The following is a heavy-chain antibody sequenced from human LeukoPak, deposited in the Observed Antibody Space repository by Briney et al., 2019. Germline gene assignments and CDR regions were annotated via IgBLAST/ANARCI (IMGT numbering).Heavy chain of an antibody. D-gene: IGHD1-26*01. CDR1: GFTFSSYG. J-gene: IGHJ4*02. CDR2: ISYDGSNK. Sequence: GRSLRLSCAASGFTFSSYGMHWVRQAPGKGLEWVAVISYDGSNKYYADSVKGRFTISRDNSKNTLYLQMNSLRAEDTAVYYCAKPGVGAIYYFDYWGQGTLVTVSS. CDR3: AKPGVGAIYYFDY. V-gene: IGHV3-30*18.